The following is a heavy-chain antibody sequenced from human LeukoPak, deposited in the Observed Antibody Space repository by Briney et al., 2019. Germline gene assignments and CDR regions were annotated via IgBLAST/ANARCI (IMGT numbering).Heavy chain of an antibody. V-gene: IGHV4-34*01. D-gene: IGHD3-9*01. CDR1: GGSFSGYC. CDR2: INHSGST. J-gene: IGHJ4*02. Sequence: SETLSLTCAVYGGSFSGYCWSWIRQPPGKGLEWIGEINHSGSTNYNPSLKSRVTISVDTSKNQFSLKLSSVTAADTAVYYCARGGDDILTGPPQNWGQGTLVTVSS. CDR3: ARGGDDILTGPPQN.